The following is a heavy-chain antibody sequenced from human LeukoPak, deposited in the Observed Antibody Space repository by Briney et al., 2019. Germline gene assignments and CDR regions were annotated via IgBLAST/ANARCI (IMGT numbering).Heavy chain of an antibody. Sequence: SETLSLTCTVSGGSISSYYWSWIRQPAGKGLEWIGRVYTSGSTNYNPSLKSRVAMSVDTSKKQVSLKLNSVTAADTAVYYCARDRTLRALWNWGQGTLVTVSS. V-gene: IGHV4-4*07. CDR3: ARDRTLRALWN. CDR2: VYTSGST. D-gene: IGHD3-3*01. CDR1: GGSISSYY. J-gene: IGHJ4*02.